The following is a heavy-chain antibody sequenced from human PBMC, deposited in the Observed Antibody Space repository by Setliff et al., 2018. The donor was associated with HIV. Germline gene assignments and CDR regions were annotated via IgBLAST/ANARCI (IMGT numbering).Heavy chain of an antibody. D-gene: IGHD2-2*01. CDR2: IYHSGST. CDR3: ARVGYCSSTNCYWGRPSYGMGV. V-gene: IGHV4-38-2*01. J-gene: IGHJ6*02. Sequence: SETLSLTCAVSGYSISSGFYWGWIRQPPGKGLEWIGEIYHSGSTNYNPSLKSRVSISVDKSKNQFSLKLSSVTAADTAVYYCARVGYCSSTNCYWGRPSYGMGVWGQGTTVTVSS. CDR1: GYSISSGFY.